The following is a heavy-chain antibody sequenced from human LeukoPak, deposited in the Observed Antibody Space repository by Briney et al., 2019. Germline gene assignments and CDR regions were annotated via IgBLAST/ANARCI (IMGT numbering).Heavy chain of an antibody. CDR1: GGSISSSNW. D-gene: IGHD3-22*01. J-gene: IGHJ6*02. CDR2: IYHSGST. CDR3: ARRDSSGYYHYYYYGMDV. V-gene: IGHV4-4*02. Sequence: PSGTLSLTCAVSGGSISSSNWWSWVRQPPGKGREWIGEIYHSGSTNYNPSLKSRVTISVDKSKNQFSLKLSSVTAADTAVYYCARRDSSGYYHYYYYGMDVWGQGTTVTVSS.